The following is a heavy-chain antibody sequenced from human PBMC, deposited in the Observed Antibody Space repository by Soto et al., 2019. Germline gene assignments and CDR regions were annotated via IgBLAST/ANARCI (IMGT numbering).Heavy chain of an antibody. CDR1: GFTFSDHY. V-gene: IGHV3-72*01. J-gene: IGHJ1*01. Sequence: EVQLVESGGGLVQPGGSLRLSCVVSGFTFSDHYMDWVRQAPGKGLEWVGRTRNKANSYTTEYAASVKGSITISRDDSKNSLYLQMDSLTPEATAVYYRARSGPYSHFQQWGQGTLVTVSS. CDR2: TRNKANSYTT. D-gene: IGHD3-3*01. CDR3: ARSGPYSHFQQ.